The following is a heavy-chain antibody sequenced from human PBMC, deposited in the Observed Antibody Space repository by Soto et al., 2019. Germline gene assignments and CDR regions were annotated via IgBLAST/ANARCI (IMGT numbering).Heavy chain of an antibody. CDR1: GFSFSKYP. D-gene: IGHD2-2*01. Sequence: EVQVLESGGGLVQPGGSLRLSCEASGFSFSKYPMNWVRQAPGKGLEWVSGIDGSGGSKYYADAVKGRFTISRDNSKNTVYLQMNSLSAEDTAVYYCAKGTEGSSWGQGTRVTVSS. J-gene: IGHJ4*02. V-gene: IGHV3-23*01. CDR3: AKGTEGSS. CDR2: IDGSGGSK.